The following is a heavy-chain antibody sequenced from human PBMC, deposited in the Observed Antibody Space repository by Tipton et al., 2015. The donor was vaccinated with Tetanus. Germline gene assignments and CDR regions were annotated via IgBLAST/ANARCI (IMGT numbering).Heavy chain of an antibody. CDR1: GFIFSSYT. CDR2: ISSTSSYI. J-gene: IGHJ4*02. CDR3: ASGSALDY. D-gene: IGHD6-25*01. V-gene: IGHV3-21*01. Sequence: SLRLSCEVSGFIFSSYTMNWVRQAPGKGLEWVSSISSTSSYIYYADSRKGRFTISRGNAKSSLYLQMNSLRAEDTAVYFCASGSALDYWGPGTLVTVSS.